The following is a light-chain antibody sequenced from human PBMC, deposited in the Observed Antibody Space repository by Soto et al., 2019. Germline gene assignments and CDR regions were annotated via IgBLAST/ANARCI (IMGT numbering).Light chain of an antibody. J-gene: IGLJ2*01. CDR3: SSYTSSSTRGV. CDR1: SSDVGGYNY. V-gene: IGLV2-14*01. CDR2: DVS. Sequence: QSALTQPASVSGSPGQSITISCTGTSSDVGGYNYVSWYQQHPGKAPKLMIYDVSNRPSGVSNRFSGSKSGNTASLTISGLQAEDEADYYCSSYTSSSTRGVFGGGTKAHRP.